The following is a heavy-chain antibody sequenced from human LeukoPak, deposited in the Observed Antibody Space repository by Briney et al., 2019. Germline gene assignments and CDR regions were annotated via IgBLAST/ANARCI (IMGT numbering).Heavy chain of an antibody. CDR2: INHSGST. Sequence: SETLSLTCAVYGGSFSGYYGSWIRQPPGKGLEWIGEINHSGSTNYNPSLKSRVTISVDTSKNQFSLKLSSVTAADTPVYSCARAREQSWWNWFDPWGQGTLVTVSS. V-gene: IGHV4-34*01. CDR3: ARAREQSWWNWFDP. CDR1: GGSFSGYY. D-gene: IGHD2-15*01. J-gene: IGHJ5*02.